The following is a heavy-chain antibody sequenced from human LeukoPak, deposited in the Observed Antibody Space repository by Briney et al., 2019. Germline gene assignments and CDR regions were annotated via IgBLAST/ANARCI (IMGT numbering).Heavy chain of an antibody. D-gene: IGHD6-13*01. Sequence: GGSLRLSCVASGFTFNTYSMHWVRQAPGKGLEWVAVLSFDGDEKHYADSVKGRFTISRDNSKNTLYLQMNSLRAEDTAVYYCARDRMYDSSSWYPDYYMDVWGKGTTVTVSS. CDR1: GFTFNTYS. J-gene: IGHJ6*03. V-gene: IGHV3-30-3*01. CDR2: LSFDGDEK. CDR3: ARDRMYDSSSWYPDYYMDV.